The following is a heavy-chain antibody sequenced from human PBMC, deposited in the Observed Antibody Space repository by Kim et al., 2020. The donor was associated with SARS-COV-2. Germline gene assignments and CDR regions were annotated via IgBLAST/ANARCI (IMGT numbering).Heavy chain of an antibody. CDR3: ARGTLEYYYDSSGYYYNY. J-gene: IGHJ4*02. CDR1: GYTFTSYD. Sequence: ASVKVSCKASGYTFTSYDINWVRQATGQGLEWMGWMNPNSGNTGYAQKFQGRVTMTRNTSISTAYMELSSLRSEDTAVYYCARGTLEYYYDSSGYYYNYWGQGTLVTVSS. CDR2: MNPNSGNT. D-gene: IGHD3-22*01. V-gene: IGHV1-8*01.